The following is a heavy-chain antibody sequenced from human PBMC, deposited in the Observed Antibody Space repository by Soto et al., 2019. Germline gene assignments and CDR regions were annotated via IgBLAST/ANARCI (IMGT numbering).Heavy chain of an antibody. D-gene: IGHD5-18*01. J-gene: IGHJ4*02. CDR3: VSGRGYGHASVPYS. V-gene: IGHV3-30*03. CDR1: GFAFSSYG. Sequence: QAQLVESGGGVVQPGRSLRLSCAASGFAFSSYGMHWVRQAPGTGLEWVAVISYDGSLQHYADSVKGRFTISRDNSKNVVLLQMSSLRAEDTAVYYCVSGRGYGHASVPYSWGQGTLVSVSS. CDR2: ISYDGSLQ.